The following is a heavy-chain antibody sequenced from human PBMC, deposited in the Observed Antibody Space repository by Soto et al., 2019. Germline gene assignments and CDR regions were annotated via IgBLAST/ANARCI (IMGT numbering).Heavy chain of an antibody. V-gene: IGHV3-30-3*01. CDR1: GFTFSSYA. CDR3: AREMYGDGYLDY. J-gene: IGHJ4*02. CDR2: ISYDGSNK. D-gene: IGHD2-8*01. Sequence: VQLVESGGGVVQPGRSLRLSCAASGFTFSSYAMHWVRQAPGKGLEWVAVISYDGSNKYYADSVKGRFTISRDNSKNTLYLQMNSLRAEDTALYYCAREMYGDGYLDYLGQGTLVTVSS.